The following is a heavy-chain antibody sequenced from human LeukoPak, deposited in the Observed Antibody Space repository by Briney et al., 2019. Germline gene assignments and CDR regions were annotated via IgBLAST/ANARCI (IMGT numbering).Heavy chain of an antibody. V-gene: IGHV3-7*04. J-gene: IGHJ5*02. CDR2: IKEDGSEK. CDR3: ARGGLRYFAL. Sequence: GASLRLSCAASGFTFSNYWMSWVRQAPGKGLEWVANIKEDGSEKYYVDSVKGRFTISRDNGKNSLYLQMNSLRVEDTAVYYCARGGLRYFALWGQGALVTVSS. CDR1: GFTFSNYW. D-gene: IGHD3-16*01.